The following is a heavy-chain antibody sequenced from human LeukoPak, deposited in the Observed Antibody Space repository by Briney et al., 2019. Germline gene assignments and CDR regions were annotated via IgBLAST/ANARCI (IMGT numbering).Heavy chain of an antibody. CDR2: ISSSSSYI. D-gene: IGHD1-26*01. V-gene: IGHV3-21*01. CDR3: ARDRTGSYYGIDSY. Sequence: PGGSLRLSCAASGFTFSSYNMNWVRQAPGKGLEWVSSISSSSSYIYYADSVKGRFTISRDNAKNSLYLQMNSLRAEDTAVYYCARDRTGSYYGIDSYWGQGTLVTVSS. J-gene: IGHJ4*02. CDR1: GFTFSSYN.